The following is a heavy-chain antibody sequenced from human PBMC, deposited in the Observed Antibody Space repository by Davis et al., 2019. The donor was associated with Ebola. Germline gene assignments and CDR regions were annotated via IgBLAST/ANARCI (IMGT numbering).Heavy chain of an antibody. Sequence: PGGSLRLSCAASGFTFDDYAMHWVRQAPGKGLEWVSGISWNSGSIGYADSVKGRFTISRDNAKNSLYLQMNSLRAEDTALYYCAKGYNAVAGPVDYWGQGTLVTVSS. J-gene: IGHJ4*02. CDR3: AKGYNAVAGPVDY. D-gene: IGHD6-19*01. CDR1: GFTFDDYA. V-gene: IGHV3-9*01. CDR2: ISWNSGSI.